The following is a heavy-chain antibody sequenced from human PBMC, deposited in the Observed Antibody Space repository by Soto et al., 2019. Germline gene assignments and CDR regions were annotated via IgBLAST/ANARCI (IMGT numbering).Heavy chain of an antibody. CDR1: GFTFDDYA. J-gene: IGHJ4*02. CDR2: ISWNSNII. V-gene: IGHV3-9*01. Sequence: EVQLVESGGGLVQPGRSLRLSCAASGFTFDDYAMHWVRRVPGKGLEWVSGISWNSNIIGYADSVKGRFTISRDNAKNSRYLHMNSLRPEDTALYYCAKGGAVGFCSGGRCYLDSWGQGTRVTVSS. D-gene: IGHD2-15*01. CDR3: AKGGAVGFCSGGRCYLDS.